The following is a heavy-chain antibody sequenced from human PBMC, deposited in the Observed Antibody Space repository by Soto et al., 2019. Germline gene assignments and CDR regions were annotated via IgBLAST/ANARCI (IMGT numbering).Heavy chain of an antibody. CDR3: ARQYGDYVGSGYYYYYMDV. V-gene: IGHV4-39*01. J-gene: IGHJ6*03. CDR2: IYYSGST. D-gene: IGHD4-17*01. Sequence: SETLSLPRTVSGGSISSSCYYWGWVRQPPGKGGEWIGSIYYSGSTYYNPSLKSRVTISVDTSKNQFSLKLSSVTAADTAVYYCARQYGDYVGSGYYYYYMDVWGKGTTVTVSS. CDR1: GGSISSSCYY.